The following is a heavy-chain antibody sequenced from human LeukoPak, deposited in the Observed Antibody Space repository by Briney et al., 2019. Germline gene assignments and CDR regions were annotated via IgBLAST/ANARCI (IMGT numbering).Heavy chain of an antibody. CDR3: ARSDELGRGYFDY. CDR1: GFTFDDYG. V-gene: IGHV3-20*04. D-gene: IGHD7-27*01. J-gene: IGHJ4*02. Sequence: PGGSLRLSCAASGFTFDDYGMSWVRQAPGKGPEWVSGINWNGGSTGYADTVKGRFTISRDNAKNSLYLQMNSLRAEDTALYYCARSDELGRGYFDYWGQGTLVTVSS. CDR2: INWNGGST.